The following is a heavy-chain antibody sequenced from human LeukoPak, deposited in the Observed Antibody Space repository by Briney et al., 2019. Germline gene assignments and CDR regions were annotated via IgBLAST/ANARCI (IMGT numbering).Heavy chain of an antibody. CDR3: ARAYSGYDWGYYYYYYYMDV. J-gene: IGHJ6*03. Sequence: SETLSLTCTVSGGSISSYYWSWIRQPPGKGLEWIGYIYTSGSTNYNPSLKSRVTISVDTSKNQFSLKLSSVTAADTAVYYCARAYSGYDWGYYYYYYYMDVWGKGTTVTVSS. V-gene: IGHV4-4*09. CDR1: GGSISSYY. CDR2: IYTSGST. D-gene: IGHD5-12*01.